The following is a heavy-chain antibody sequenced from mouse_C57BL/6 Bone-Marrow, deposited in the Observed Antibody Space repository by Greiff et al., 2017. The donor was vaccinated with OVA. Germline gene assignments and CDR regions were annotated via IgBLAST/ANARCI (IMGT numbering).Heavy chain of an antibody. V-gene: IGHV1-47*01. CDR1: GYTFTTYP. D-gene: IGHD1-1*01. CDR3: ARGGYYGSSYEWYFDV. CDR2: FHPYNDDT. J-gene: IGHJ1*03. Sequence: QVQLQQSGAELVKPGASVKMSCKASGYTFTTYPIEWMKQNHGKSLEWIGNFHPYNDDTKYNEKLKGKATLTVEKSSSTVYLELSRLTSDDSAVYYCARGGYYGSSYEWYFDVWGKGTTVTVSS.